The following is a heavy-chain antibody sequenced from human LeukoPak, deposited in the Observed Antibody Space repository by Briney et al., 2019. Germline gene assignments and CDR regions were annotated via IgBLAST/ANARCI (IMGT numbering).Heavy chain of an antibody. V-gene: IGHV4-61*02. Sequence: PSQTLSLTCTVSGGSISSGSYYWSWIRQPAGKGLEWIGRIYTSGSTNYNASLKSRVTISVDTSKNQFSLKLSSVTAADTAVYYCARDLGLGDSSGYYYSAAFDIWGQGTMVTVSS. CDR3: ARDLGLGDSSGYYYSAAFDI. CDR2: IYTSGST. D-gene: IGHD3-22*01. J-gene: IGHJ3*02. CDR1: GGSISSGSYY.